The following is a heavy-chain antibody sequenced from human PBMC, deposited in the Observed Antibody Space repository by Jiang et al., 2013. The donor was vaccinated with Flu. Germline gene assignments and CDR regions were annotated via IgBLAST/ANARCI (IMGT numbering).Heavy chain of an antibody. CDR1: GGSISSGSDY. CDR3: ARHFVVGGYGQQPKPEHYFDY. D-gene: IGHD5-12*01. J-gene: IGHJ4*02. CDR2: IYYSGNA. Sequence: GSGLVKPSETLSLTCTVSGGSISSGSDYWGWIRQPPGKGLEWIGNIYYSGNAYYNPSLKRRVTITVDTSKNQFSLKLNSVTAADTAVYYCARHFVVGGYGQQPKPEHYFDYWGQGTLVTVSS. V-gene: IGHV4-39*07.